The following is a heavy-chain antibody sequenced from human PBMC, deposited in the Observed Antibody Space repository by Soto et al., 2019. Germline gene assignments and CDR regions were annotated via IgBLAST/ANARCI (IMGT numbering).Heavy chain of an antibody. V-gene: IGHV4-39*01. D-gene: IGHD3-10*01. CDR1: GGSISSSSYY. J-gene: IGHJ6*03. Sequence: PSEALSLTCTVSGGSISSSSYYWGWIRQPPGKGLEWIGSIYYSGSTYYNPSLKSRVTISVDTSKNQFSLKLSSVTAADTAVYYCASRGFRGSGSYSNNSYMYAWGKETTLTISS. CDR3: ASRGFRGSGSYSNNSYMYA. CDR2: IYYSGST.